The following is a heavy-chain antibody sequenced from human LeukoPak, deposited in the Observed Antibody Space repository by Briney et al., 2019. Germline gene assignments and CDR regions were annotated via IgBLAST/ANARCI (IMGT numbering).Heavy chain of an antibody. J-gene: IGHJ4*02. CDR1: GFAFSSQA. CDR2: ISDSGDTT. Sequence: GGSLRLSCAVSGFAFSSQAMGWVRQAPGKGLEWVSVISDSGDTTYYADSVKGRFTVSRDNSKNTLYLQMNSLRAEDTALYYCAKDARRSSGWYFFDHWGQGTLVTVSS. V-gene: IGHV3-23*01. CDR3: AKDARRSSGWYFFDH. D-gene: IGHD6-19*01.